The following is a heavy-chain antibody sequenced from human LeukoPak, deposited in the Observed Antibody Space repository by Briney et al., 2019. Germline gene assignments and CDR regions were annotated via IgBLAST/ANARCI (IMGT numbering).Heavy chain of an antibody. D-gene: IGHD4-17*01. CDR2: INPNTGVT. Sequence: ASVKVSCKTSTDTFSTSGFTWVRQAPGQGLEWMGLINPNTGVTKFAQKFHGRVTMSRDTSISTAYMELNRLTSDDSAVYYCARGDYGRGDPWGQGSLVTVSA. J-gene: IGHJ5*02. V-gene: IGHV1-2*06. CDR3: ARGDYGRGDP. CDR1: TDTFSTSG.